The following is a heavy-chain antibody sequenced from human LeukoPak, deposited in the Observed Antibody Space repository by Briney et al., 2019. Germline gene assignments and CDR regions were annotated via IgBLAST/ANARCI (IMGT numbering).Heavy chain of an antibody. Sequence: GASVKVSCKASGYTFTSYGISWVRQAPGQGLEWMGWISAYNGNTNYAQKLQGRVTMTTDTSTSTAYMELRSLRSDDTAVYYCASAEAVASDQSFDYWGQGTLVTVSS. CDR2: ISAYNGNT. CDR1: GYTFTSYG. D-gene: IGHD6-19*01. V-gene: IGHV1-18*01. J-gene: IGHJ4*02. CDR3: ASAEAVASDQSFDY.